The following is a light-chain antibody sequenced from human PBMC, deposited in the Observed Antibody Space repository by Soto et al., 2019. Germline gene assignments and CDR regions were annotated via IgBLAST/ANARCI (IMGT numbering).Light chain of an antibody. CDR1: SNDVGGYNY. Sequence: QSALTQPASVSGSPGQSITISCTGTSNDVGGYNYVSWYQQHPGKVPKLMIYDVSNRPSGVSNRFSGSKSGNTASLTISGLQAEDEADYYCNSYTTRKTLVFGGGTKVTVL. J-gene: IGLJ2*01. V-gene: IGLV2-14*01. CDR2: DVS. CDR3: NSYTTRKTLV.